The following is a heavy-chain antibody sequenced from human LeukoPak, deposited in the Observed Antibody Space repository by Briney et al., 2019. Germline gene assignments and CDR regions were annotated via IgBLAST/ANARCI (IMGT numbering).Heavy chain of an antibody. CDR1: GFTFSIYV. Sequence: PGGSLRLSCAACGFTFSIYVMHCVRHAPGEGRGWVAVISYERSNKYYVESVRGRVTISRDNSKNTLYMQMNRLRVEDTDVYYCAKDRGGSGWHRFNCYYGMDVWGKGTTASVSS. D-gene: IGHD6-19*01. CDR2: ISYERSNK. J-gene: IGHJ6*04. V-gene: IGHV3-30*18. CDR3: AKDRGGSGWHRFNCYYGMDV.